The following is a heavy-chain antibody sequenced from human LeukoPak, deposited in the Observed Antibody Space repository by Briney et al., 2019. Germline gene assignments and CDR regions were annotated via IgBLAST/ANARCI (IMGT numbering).Heavy chain of an antibody. CDR3: ARLYTIFGVVNYFDY. J-gene: IGHJ4*02. V-gene: IGHV4-39*01. CDR2: IYYSGST. D-gene: IGHD3-3*01. CDR1: GGSVSSGSYY. Sequence: SETLSLTCTVSGGSVSSGSYYWSWIRQPPGKGLEWIGSIYYSGSTYYNPSLKSRVTISVDTSKNQFSLKLSSVTAADTAVYYCARLYTIFGVVNYFDYWGQGTLVTVSS.